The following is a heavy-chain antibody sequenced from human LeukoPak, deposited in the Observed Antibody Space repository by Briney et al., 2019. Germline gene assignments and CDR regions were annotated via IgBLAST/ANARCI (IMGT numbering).Heavy chain of an antibody. CDR2: IYYTGSI. D-gene: IGHD5-12*01. V-gene: IGHV4-59*01. CDR1: GGSITRNY. CDR3: ARALGSVGYVYFDY. Sequence: SETLSLTCPVSGGSITRNYWSWIRKPPGKGLQWIGYIYYTGSINYNPSLKSRVTISVDTSKNQFSLRLSSVTAADTAVYYCARALGSVGYVYFDYWGQGTLVTVSS. J-gene: IGHJ4*02.